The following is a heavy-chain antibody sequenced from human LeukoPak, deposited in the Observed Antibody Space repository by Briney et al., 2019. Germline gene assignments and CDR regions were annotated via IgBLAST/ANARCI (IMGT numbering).Heavy chain of an antibody. Sequence: PGGSLRLSCAASGFTFSSYSMNWVRQAPGKGLEWVSSISSSSSYIYYADSVKGRFTISRDNAKNSLYLQMNSLRAEDTAVYYCARDESSSDWNYYYYGMDVWGQGTTVTVSS. CDR2: ISSSSSYI. D-gene: IGHD6-19*01. CDR3: ARDESSSDWNYYYYGMDV. CDR1: GFTFSSYS. J-gene: IGHJ6*02. V-gene: IGHV3-21*01.